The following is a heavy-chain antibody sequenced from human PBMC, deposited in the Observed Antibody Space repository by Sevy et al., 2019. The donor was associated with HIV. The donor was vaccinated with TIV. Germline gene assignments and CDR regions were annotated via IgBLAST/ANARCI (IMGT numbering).Heavy chain of an antibody. CDR1: GFTFSSYG. CDR3: AKGPHRSTSNPGDYYYYYGMDV. Sequence: GGSLRLSCAASGFTFSSYGMHWVRQAPGNGLEWVAVISYDGSNKYYADSVKGRFTISRDNSKNTLYLQMNSLRAEDMAVDYCAKGPHRSTSNPGDYYYYYGMDVWGQGTAVTVSS. CDR2: ISYDGSNK. D-gene: IGHD2-2*01. J-gene: IGHJ6*02. V-gene: IGHV3-30*18.